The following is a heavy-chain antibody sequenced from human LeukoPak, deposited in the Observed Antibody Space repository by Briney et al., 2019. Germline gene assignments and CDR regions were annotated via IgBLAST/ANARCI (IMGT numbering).Heavy chain of an antibody. V-gene: IGHV5-51*01. CDR2: IYPGDSDP. D-gene: IGHD6-13*01. Sequence: GESLKISSKGSGYIFTTYWIGWVRQMPGKGLEWMGIIYPGDSDPRYSPSFQGQVTISADKSISTAYLQWSSLKASDSAMYYCVRHGLGSSWFGFDYWGQGTLVTVSS. CDR1: GYIFTTYW. CDR3: VRHGLGSSWFGFDY. J-gene: IGHJ4*02.